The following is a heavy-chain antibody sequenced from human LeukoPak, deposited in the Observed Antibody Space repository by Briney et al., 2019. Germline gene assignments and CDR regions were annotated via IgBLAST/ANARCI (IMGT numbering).Heavy chain of an antibody. CDR1: GGSISSYY. D-gene: IGHD6-19*01. CDR3: AQVGSGGVRFDP. J-gene: IGHJ5*02. V-gene: IGHV4-59*01. CDR2: FHSSGHT. Sequence: SETLSLTCTVSGGSISSYYWSWIRQPPGKGLEWLGYFHSSGHTNSNPSLKSRVTMSVDTSKNQFSLKLTSVTASDTAVYYCAQVGSGGVRFDPWGQGTLVTVSS.